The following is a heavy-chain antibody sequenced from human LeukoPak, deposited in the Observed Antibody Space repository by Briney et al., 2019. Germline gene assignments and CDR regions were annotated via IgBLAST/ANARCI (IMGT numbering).Heavy chain of an antibody. Sequence: PGGSLRLSCAASGFTFSSYSMNWVRQAPGKGLEWVSYISSSSSTIYYADSVKGRFTISRDNAKNSLYLQMNSLRAEDTAVYYCAIRPWGETYYDFWSGYYRRDDAFDIWGQGTMVTVSS. CDR1: GFTFSSYS. V-gene: IGHV3-48*01. CDR2: ISSSSSTI. D-gene: IGHD3-3*01. CDR3: AIRPWGETYYDFWSGYYRRDDAFDI. J-gene: IGHJ3*02.